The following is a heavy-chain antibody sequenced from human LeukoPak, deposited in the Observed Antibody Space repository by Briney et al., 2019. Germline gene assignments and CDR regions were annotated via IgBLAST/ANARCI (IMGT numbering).Heavy chain of an antibody. V-gene: IGHV3-21*01. CDR2: ISSSSSYI. J-gene: IGHJ6*03. Sequence: PGGSLRLSCAASGFTFSSYSMNWVRQAPGKGLEWVSSISSSSSYIYYADSVKGRFTISRDNAKNSLYLQMNSLRAEDTAVYYCAKDKGGSHYYYYYMDVWGKGATVTVSS. CDR1: GFTFSSYS. CDR3: AKDKGGSHYYYYYMDV. D-gene: IGHD1-26*01.